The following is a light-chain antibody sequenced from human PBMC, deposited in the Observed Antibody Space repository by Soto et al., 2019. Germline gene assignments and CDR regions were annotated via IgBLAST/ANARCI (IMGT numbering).Light chain of an antibody. V-gene: IGKV3-20*01. J-gene: IGKJ1*01. CDR1: QSVSSTF. Sequence: EIVLTQSPATLSLSPGEGATLSCRAGQSVSSTFLAWYQHKPGRPPRLLIYGASSRATDIPDRFSGGGSGTDFTLTIIRLEPEDFAVYFCQQYGSSPWTFGQGTKVDIK. CDR2: GAS. CDR3: QQYGSSPWT.